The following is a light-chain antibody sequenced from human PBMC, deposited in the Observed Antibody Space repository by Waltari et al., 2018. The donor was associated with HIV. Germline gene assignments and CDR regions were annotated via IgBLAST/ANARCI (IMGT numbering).Light chain of an antibody. CDR3: TSLRGTDSLM. J-gene: IGLJ3*02. Sequence: QSALSQPASVSGSPGQSITISCTGTSGDIGLHNFVSWYQQRPGKAPQLVMYGVNVRRLWVPSRFSGSKSGATASLTISGLQPEDEADYYCTSLRGTDSLMFGGGTKVTVL. CDR2: GVN. CDR1: SGDIGLHNF. V-gene: IGLV2-14*01.